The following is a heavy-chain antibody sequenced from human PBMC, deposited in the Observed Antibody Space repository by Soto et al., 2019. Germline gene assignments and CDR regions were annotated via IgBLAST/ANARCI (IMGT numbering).Heavy chain of an antibody. D-gene: IGHD1-26*01. CDR1: GGSISSSSYY. Sequence: SETLSLTCTVPGGSISSSSYYWGWIRQPPGKGLEWIGSIYYSGSTYYNPSLKSRVTISVDTSKNQFSLKLSSVTAADTAVYYCARHDHSGSYHQDPWGQGTLVTVSS. J-gene: IGHJ4*02. CDR2: IYYSGST. V-gene: IGHV4-39*01. CDR3: ARHDHSGSYHQDP.